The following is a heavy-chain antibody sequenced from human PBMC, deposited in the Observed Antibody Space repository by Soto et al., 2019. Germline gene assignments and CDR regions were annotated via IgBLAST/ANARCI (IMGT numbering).Heavy chain of an antibody. V-gene: IGHV3-15*01. Sequence: EVQLVESGGGLVKPGGSLRLSCAASGFTFSNAWMSWVRQAPGKGLEWVGRIKSKTDGGTTDYAAPVKGRFTISRDESKNTLYLQMNSLKTEDTAVYYCTTRGYCTNGVCSPGYWGQGTLVTVSS. J-gene: IGHJ4*02. CDR2: IKSKTDGGTT. D-gene: IGHD2-8*01. CDR3: TTRGYCTNGVCSPGY. CDR1: GFTFSNAW.